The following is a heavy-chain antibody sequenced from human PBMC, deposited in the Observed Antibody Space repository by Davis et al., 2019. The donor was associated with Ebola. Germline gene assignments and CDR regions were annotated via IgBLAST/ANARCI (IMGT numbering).Heavy chain of an antibody. CDR3: ARVQRASGYSSGWYSFDY. J-gene: IGHJ4*02. D-gene: IGHD6-19*01. CDR2: ISYDGSNK. CDR1: GFTFSSYA. V-gene: IGHV3-30-3*01. Sequence: PGGSLRLSCAASGFTFSSYAMHWVRQAPGKGLEWVAVISYDGSNKYYADSVKGRFTISRDNSKNTLYLQMNSLRAEDTAVYYCARVQRASGYSSGWYSFDYWGQGTLVTVSS.